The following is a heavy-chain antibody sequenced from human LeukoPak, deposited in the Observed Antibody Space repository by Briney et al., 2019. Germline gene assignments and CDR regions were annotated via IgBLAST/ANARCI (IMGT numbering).Heavy chain of an antibody. D-gene: IGHD1-26*01. CDR1: GGAISSYY. Sequence: PSETLSLTCTVSGGAISSYYWSWIRQPPGKGLEWIGDIYYSGSTNYNPSLKSRVTISVDTSKNQFSLRLSSVTAADTAVYYSARLASGSYGPLTPFDYWGQGTLVTVSS. J-gene: IGHJ4*02. V-gene: IGHV4-59*08. CDR3: ARLASGSYGPLTPFDY. CDR2: IYYSGST.